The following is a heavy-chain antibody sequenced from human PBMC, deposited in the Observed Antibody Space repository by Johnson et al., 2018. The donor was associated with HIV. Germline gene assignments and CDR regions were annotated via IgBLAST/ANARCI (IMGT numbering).Heavy chain of an antibody. D-gene: IGHD3-22*01. V-gene: IGHV3-66*03. Sequence: VQLVESGGGLIQPGGSLRLSCAASGFTVSSNYMSWVRQAPGKGLEWVSVIYSGGSTYYADSVKGRFNISRDISKNALYLEMYSLRLKDTAVYYCAKERGIVVLRDAFDIWGQGTMDTVSS. CDR2: IYSGGST. J-gene: IGHJ3*02. CDR3: AKERGIVVLRDAFDI. CDR1: GFTVSSNY.